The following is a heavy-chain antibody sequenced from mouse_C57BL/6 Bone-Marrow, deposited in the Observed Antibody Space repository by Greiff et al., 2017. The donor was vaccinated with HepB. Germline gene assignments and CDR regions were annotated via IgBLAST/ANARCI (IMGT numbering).Heavy chain of an antibody. Sequence: DVMLVESGGGLVKPGGSLKLSCAASGFTFSSYAMSWVRQTPEKRLEWVATISDGGSYTYYPDNVKGRFTISRDNAKNNLYLQMSHLKSEDTAMYYCASDSSWFAYWGQGTLVTVSA. CDR1: GFTFSSYA. CDR2: ISDGGSYT. J-gene: IGHJ3*01. V-gene: IGHV5-4*03. D-gene: IGHD2-12*01. CDR3: ASDSSWFAY.